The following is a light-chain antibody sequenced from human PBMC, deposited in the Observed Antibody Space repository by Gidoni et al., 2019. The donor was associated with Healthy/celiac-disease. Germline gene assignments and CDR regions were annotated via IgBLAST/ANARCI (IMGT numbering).Light chain of an antibody. CDR3: QSYDSSLSAVV. J-gene: IGLJ2*01. V-gene: IGLV1-40*01. Sequence: QSVLTQPPSVSGAPGPRVTISCTGSSTNIGGGYDVHWYQQLPGTAPKPLIYGNSNRPSGVPDRFSGSKSGTSASLAITGLQAEDEADYYCQSYDSSLSAVVFGGGTKLTVL. CDR1: STNIGGGYD. CDR2: GNS.